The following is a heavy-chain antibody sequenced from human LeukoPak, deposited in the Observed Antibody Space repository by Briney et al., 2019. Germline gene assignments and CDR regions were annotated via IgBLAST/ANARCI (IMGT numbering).Heavy chain of an antibody. J-gene: IGHJ4*02. CDR2: ISGSGGST. D-gene: IGHD4-17*01. Sequence: GGSLRLSCAASGFTFSSYAMSWVRQAPGKGLEWVSAISGSGGSTYYADSVKGRFTISRDNSKNTLYLQMNSLRAEDTAVYYCAKDIADYGDYTVDYWGQGTLVTVSS. CDR1: GFTFSSYA. V-gene: IGHV3-23*01. CDR3: AKDIADYGDYTVDY.